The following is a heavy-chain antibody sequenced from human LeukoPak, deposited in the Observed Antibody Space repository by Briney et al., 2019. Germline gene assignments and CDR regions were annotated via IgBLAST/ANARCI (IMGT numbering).Heavy chain of an antibody. Sequence: QPGRSLRLSCAASGFTFSSYGMHWVRQAPGKGLEWVAVISYDGSNKYYADSVKGRFIISRDNSKNTLYLQMNSLRAEDTAVYYCAKAGYCSGGSCWSDFDYWGQGTLVTVSS. D-gene: IGHD2-15*01. CDR3: AKAGYCSGGSCWSDFDY. J-gene: IGHJ4*02. CDR1: GFTFSSYG. V-gene: IGHV3-30*18. CDR2: ISYDGSNK.